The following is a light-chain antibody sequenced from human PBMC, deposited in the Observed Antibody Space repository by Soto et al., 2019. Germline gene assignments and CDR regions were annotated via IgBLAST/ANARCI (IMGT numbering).Light chain of an antibody. CDR2: EVS. V-gene: IGLV2-8*01. Sequence: QSVLTQPPSASGSPGQSVTISCIGTSSDIGGYNYVSWYQQHPGKAPKDMIYEVSKRPSGVPDRFSGSKSGNTASLTVSGLQAEDEADYYCSSYAGSNNYVFGTGTKLTVL. CDR1: SSDIGGYNY. CDR3: SSYAGSNNYV. J-gene: IGLJ1*01.